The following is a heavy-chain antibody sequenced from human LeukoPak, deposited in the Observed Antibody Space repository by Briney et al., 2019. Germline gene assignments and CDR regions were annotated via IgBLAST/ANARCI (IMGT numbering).Heavy chain of an antibody. J-gene: IGHJ6*03. V-gene: IGHV1-46*01. CDR3: ARGVTGTQGYYYMDV. Sequence: ASVKVSCKASGYTFTSYYMHWVRQAPGQGLEWMGIINPSGGSTSYAQKFQGRVTMTRDMSTSTVYMELSSLRSEDTAVYYCARGVTGTQGYYYMDVWGKGTTVTVSS. D-gene: IGHD1-20*01. CDR2: INPSGGST. CDR1: GYTFTSYY.